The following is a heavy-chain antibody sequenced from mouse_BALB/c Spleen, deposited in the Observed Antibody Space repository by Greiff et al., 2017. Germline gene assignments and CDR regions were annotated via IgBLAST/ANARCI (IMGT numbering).Heavy chain of an antibody. Sequence: QVQLQQSGAELAKPGASVKMSCKASGYTFTSYWMHWVKQRPGQGLEWIGYINPSTGYTEYNQKFKDKATLTADKSSSTAYMQLSSLTSEDSAVYYCARGKNDWFAYWGQGTLVTVSA. CDR2: INPSTGYT. V-gene: IGHV1-7*01. CDR1: GYTFTSYW. CDR3: ARGKNDWFAY. J-gene: IGHJ3*01.